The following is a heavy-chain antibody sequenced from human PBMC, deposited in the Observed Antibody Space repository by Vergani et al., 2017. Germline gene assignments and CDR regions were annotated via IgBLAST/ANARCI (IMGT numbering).Heavy chain of an antibody. CDR1: GGSFSGYY. J-gene: IGHJ6*03. D-gene: IGHD2-2*01. V-gene: IGHV4-34*01. Sequence: QVQLQQWGAGLLKPSETLSLTCAVYGGSFSGYYWSWIRQPPGKGLEWIGEINHSGSTNYNPSLKSRVTISVDTSKNQFSLKLSSVTAADTAVYYCARRPFVVVPARPKNYYMDVWGKGTTVTVSS. CDR3: ARRPFVVVPARPKNYYMDV. CDR2: INHSGST.